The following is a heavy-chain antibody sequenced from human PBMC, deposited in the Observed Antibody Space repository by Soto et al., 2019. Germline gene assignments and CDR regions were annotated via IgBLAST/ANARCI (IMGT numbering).Heavy chain of an antibody. CDR3: ARTRYDFWSGYSPFDY. D-gene: IGHD3-3*01. Sequence: PSETLSLTCTVSGGSISSYYWSWIRQPPGKGLEWIGYIYYSGSTNYNPSLKSRVTISVDTSKNQFSLKLSSVTAADTAVYYCARTRYDFWSGYSPFDYWGQGTLVTVSS. CDR1: GGSISSYY. J-gene: IGHJ4*02. CDR2: IYYSGST. V-gene: IGHV4-59*08.